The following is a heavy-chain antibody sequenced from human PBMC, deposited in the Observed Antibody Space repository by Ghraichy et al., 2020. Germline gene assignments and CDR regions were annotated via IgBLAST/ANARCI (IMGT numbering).Heavy chain of an antibody. D-gene: IGHD4-17*01. CDR1: GFTFGDYA. CDR2: IRSKAYGGTT. J-gene: IGHJ4*02. V-gene: IGHV3-49*04. Sequence: GGSLRLSCTASGFTFGDYAMSWVRQAPGKGLEWVGFIRSKAYGGTTEYAASVKGRFTISRDDSKSIAYLQMNSLKTEDTAVYYCTRSYGDYLEGDYWGQGTLVTVSS. CDR3: TRSYGDYLEGDY.